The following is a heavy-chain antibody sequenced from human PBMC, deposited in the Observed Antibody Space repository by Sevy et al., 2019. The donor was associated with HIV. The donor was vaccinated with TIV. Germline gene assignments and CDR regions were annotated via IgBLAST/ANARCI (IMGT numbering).Heavy chain of an antibody. Sequence: GGSLRLSCAASGFTFDDYGMSWVRQAPGKGLEWVSGINWNGGSTGYADSVKGRFTISGDNAKNSLFLQMNSLRAEDTALYYCASRDILTGYYFDYWGQGTLVTVSS. CDR3: ASRDILTGYYFDY. J-gene: IGHJ4*02. CDR1: GFTFDDYG. D-gene: IGHD3-9*01. V-gene: IGHV3-20*04. CDR2: INWNGGST.